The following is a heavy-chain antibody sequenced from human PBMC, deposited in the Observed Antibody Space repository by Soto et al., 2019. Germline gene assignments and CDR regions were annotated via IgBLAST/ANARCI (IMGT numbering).Heavy chain of an antibody. CDR3: ARDQGWYGRTGYYYGMDV. Sequence: QVQLVESGGGVVQPGRSLRLSCAASGFTFSSYAMHWVRQAPGKGLEWVAVISYDGSNKYYADSVKGRFTISRDNSKNTLYLQMNSLRAEGTAVYYCARDQGWYGRTGYYYGMDVWGQGTTVTVSS. CDR1: GFTFSSYA. CDR2: ISYDGSNK. D-gene: IGHD6-19*01. V-gene: IGHV3-30-3*01. J-gene: IGHJ6*02.